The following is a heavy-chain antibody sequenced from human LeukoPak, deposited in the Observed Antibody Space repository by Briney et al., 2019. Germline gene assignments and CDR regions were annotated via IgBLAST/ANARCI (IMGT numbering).Heavy chain of an antibody. Sequence: ASVKVSCKASGYTFNSYGITWVRQAPGQGLEWVGWISVYNGVTKFAQKVQDRVTMTTDTSTNIAYMDLRNLRSDDTAVYYCARVWYPPDAFDFWGQGTMVTVSS. J-gene: IGHJ3*01. V-gene: IGHV1-18*01. CDR3: ARVWYPPDAFDF. CDR1: GYTFNSYG. CDR2: ISVYNGVT. D-gene: IGHD6-13*01.